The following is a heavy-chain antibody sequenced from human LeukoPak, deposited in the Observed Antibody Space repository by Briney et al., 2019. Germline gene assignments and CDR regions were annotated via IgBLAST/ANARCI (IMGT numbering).Heavy chain of an antibody. CDR2: MNPNSGNT. D-gene: IGHD3-10*01. J-gene: IGHJ6*03. CDR3: ARALYGSGSGPRYYYYYMDV. CDR1: GYTFTSYD. Sequence: ASVKVSCKASGYTFTSYDINWVRQATGQGLEWMGWMNPNSGNTAYAQKFQGRVTITRNTSISTAYMELSSLRSEDTAVYYCARALYGSGSGPRYYYYYMDVWGKGTTVTVSS. V-gene: IGHV1-8*03.